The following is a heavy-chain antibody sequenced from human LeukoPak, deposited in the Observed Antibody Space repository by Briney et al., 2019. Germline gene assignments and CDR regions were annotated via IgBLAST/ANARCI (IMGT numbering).Heavy chain of an antibody. D-gene: IGHD4-11*01. CDR2: ISAYNVNT. J-gene: IGHJ6*03. CDR3: SRATTEIYYYYDYMDV. V-gene: IGHV1-18*01. Sequence: ASVKVSCKASGYTFTSYGISWVRQAPGQGLEWLGWISAYNVNTNYAQKLHGRDTMTTDTSTSTAHMVLRSLRSDDTALYHGSRATTEIYYYYDYMDVWKKGSTVTVSS. CDR1: GYTFTSYG.